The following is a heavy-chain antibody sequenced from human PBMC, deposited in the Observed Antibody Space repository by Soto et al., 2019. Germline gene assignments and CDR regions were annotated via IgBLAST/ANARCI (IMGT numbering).Heavy chain of an antibody. D-gene: IGHD3-3*01. CDR1: GFTFSSYG. V-gene: IGHV3-33*01. J-gene: IGHJ6*02. CDR2: IWYDGSNK. CDR3: ARDFLDRYYYYGMDV. Sequence: GGSLRLSCAASGFTFSSYGMHWVRQAPGKGLEWVAVIWYDGSNKYYADSVKGRFTISRDNSKNTLYLQMNSLRAEDAAVYYCARDFLDRYYYYGMDVWGQGTTVTVSS.